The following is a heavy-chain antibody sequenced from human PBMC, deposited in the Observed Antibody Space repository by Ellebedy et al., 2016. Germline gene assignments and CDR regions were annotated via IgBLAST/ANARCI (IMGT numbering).Heavy chain of an antibody. CDR3: AREGKGRTEFDY. Sequence: GESLKISXAASGFTFSNHYMSWVRQAPGKGLEWVSYITPGGSDMYYADSVKGRFTISRDNAKNSLYLQMNSLRAEDTAVYYCAREGKGRTEFDYWGQGTLVTVSS. CDR1: GFTFSNHY. CDR2: ITPGGSDM. D-gene: IGHD3/OR15-3a*01. V-gene: IGHV3-21*04. J-gene: IGHJ4*02.